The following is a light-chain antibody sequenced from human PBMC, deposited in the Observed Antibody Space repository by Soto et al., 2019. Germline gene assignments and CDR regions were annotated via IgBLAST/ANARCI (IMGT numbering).Light chain of an antibody. CDR2: DAS. V-gene: IGKV3-11*01. CDR3: QQRSNWPPYT. J-gene: IGKJ2*01. Sequence: EIVLTQSPATLSLSPGERATLSCRASQSLSNYLAWYQQKPGQAPRLLINDASNRATGIPARFSGSGSGTDFTLTISRLEPEDFAVYYCQQRSNWPPYTFGQGTKLEIK. CDR1: QSLSNY.